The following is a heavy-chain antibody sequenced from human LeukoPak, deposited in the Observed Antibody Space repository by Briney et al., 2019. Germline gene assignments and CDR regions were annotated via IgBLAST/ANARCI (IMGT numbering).Heavy chain of an antibody. CDR3: ARERSWNYVGDDDAFDI. D-gene: IGHD1-7*01. V-gene: IGHV4-39*07. CDR2: IYTSGST. J-gene: IGHJ3*02. CDR1: GGSISSSSYY. Sequence: SETLSLTCTVSGGSISSSSYYWGWIRQPPGKGLEWIGRIYTSGSTNYNPSLKSRVTISVDTSKNQFSLKLSSVTAADTAVYYCARERSWNYVGDDDAFDIWGQGTMVTVSS.